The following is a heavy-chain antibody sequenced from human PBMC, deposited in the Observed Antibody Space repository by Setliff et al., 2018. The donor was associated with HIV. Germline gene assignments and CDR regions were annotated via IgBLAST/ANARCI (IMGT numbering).Heavy chain of an antibody. CDR3: ARVGGSPPYYYYYMDV. D-gene: IGHD3-16*01. CDR1: GYSISNVYY. Sequence: LSLTCAVSGYSISNVYYWGWIRQPPGKGLEWIGSIYQTGSTSYNPSFKNRVTILVDTSKNQFSLHLTSVTAADTAVYYCARVGGSPPYYYYYMDVWGTGTTVTVSS. CDR2: IYQTGST. J-gene: IGHJ6*03. V-gene: IGHV4-38-2*01.